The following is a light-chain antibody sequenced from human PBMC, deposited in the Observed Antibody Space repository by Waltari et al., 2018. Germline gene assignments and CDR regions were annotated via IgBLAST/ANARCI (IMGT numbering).Light chain of an antibody. V-gene: IGKV1-39*01. Sequence: DVQVTQFPSSLPASVGDSVTITCRTSQDIDIYLICYQQKPGNAPKLLIYAASYLQSGVPSRFSGSGTGTDFSLTISSLQHEDFAVYYCQQNYRTPTFGGGTKVEVK. CDR1: QDIDIY. J-gene: IGKJ4*01. CDR3: QQNYRTPT. CDR2: AAS.